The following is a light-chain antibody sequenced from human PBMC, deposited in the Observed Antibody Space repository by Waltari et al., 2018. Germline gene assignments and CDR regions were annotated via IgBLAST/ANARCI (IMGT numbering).Light chain of an antibody. J-gene: IGKJ2*01. CDR3: QQYFRAPYT. CDR1: PIVLYSSRDKNY. Sequence: DIVLTQAPDSLSVSLGETAPIKCTSSPIVLYSSRDKNYLTWYQQKPGQPPKLLISWASARESGVPDRFSGSGSGTDFTLTISSLQAEDVAVYYCQQYFRAPYTFGQGTKLDIK. CDR2: WAS. V-gene: IGKV4-1*01.